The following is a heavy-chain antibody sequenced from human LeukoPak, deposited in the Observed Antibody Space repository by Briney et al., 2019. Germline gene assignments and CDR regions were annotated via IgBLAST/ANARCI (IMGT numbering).Heavy chain of an antibody. J-gene: IGHJ4*02. Sequence: KPSETLSLTCAVYGGSFSGYYWSWIRQPPGKGLEWIGYIYYSWSTNYNPSLKSRVTISVDTSKNQFSLKLSSVTAADTAVYYCARSPGYYFDYWGQGTLVTVSS. V-gene: IGHV4-59*01. CDR1: GGSFSGYY. CDR2: IYYSWST. CDR3: ARSPGYYFDY.